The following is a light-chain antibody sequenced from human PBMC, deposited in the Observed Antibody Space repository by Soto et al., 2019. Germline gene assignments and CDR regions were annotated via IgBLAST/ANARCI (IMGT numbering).Light chain of an antibody. CDR2: AAS. Sequence: DIQLTQSPSFLSASVGDRVTITCRASQGISSYLAWYQQKPGKAPKLLIYAASTLQSGVPSRFSGSGSGTEFTLTISSVQPEDFATYYCQQLNSYPTFGGGTKVEIK. J-gene: IGKJ4*01. CDR3: QQLNSYPT. V-gene: IGKV1-9*01. CDR1: QGISSY.